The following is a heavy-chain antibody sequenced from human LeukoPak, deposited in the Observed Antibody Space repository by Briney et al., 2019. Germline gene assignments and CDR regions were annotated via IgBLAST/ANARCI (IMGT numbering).Heavy chain of an antibody. CDR2: INPNSGGT. D-gene: IGHD2-2*01. CDR1: GYTFTGYY. CDR3: APAAPHVPS. V-gene: IGHV1-2*02. Sequence: GASVTVSCTASGYTFTGYYMHWVRQAPGQGLEWMGWINPNSGGTNYAQKFQGRVTMTRDTSISTAYMELSRLRSDDTAVYYCAPAAPHVPSSGQGPLVTLSS. J-gene: IGHJ5*02.